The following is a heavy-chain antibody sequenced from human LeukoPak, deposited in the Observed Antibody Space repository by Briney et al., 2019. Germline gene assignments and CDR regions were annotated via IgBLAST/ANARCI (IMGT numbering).Heavy chain of an antibody. J-gene: IGHJ4*02. V-gene: IGHV4-4*02. CDR2: IHRDGRT. Sequence: SETLSLTCAVSGVSISSSEWWIWVRQPPGQGLEWIGEIHRDGRTRYNPSLKSRVTMSMDYSKNQFSQSVTSVTAADTAIYYCGKTDIYFNPIDYWGPGSLVTVSS. D-gene: IGHD3-9*01. CDR1: GVSISSSEW. CDR3: GKTDIYFNPIDY.